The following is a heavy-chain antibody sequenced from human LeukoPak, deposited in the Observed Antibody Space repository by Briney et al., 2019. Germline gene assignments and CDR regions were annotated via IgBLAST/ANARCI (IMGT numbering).Heavy chain of an antibody. D-gene: IGHD2-15*01. J-gene: IGHJ4*02. CDR1: GFSFSAYW. Sequence: PGGSPRLSCAASGFSFSAYWMTWVRQAPGTGLEWVANINPAGSETYYVDPVKGRFSISRDNAMNLVYLQMNSLRAEDTAVYHCARFGYVAAVDVWGQGTPVTVSS. CDR2: INPAGSET. CDR3: ARFGYVAAVDV. V-gene: IGHV3-7*01.